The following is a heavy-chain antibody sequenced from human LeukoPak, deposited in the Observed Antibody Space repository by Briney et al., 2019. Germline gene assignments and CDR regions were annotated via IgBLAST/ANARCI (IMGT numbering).Heavy chain of an antibody. D-gene: IGHD3-22*01. CDR2: INSDGSST. J-gene: IGHJ4*02. V-gene: IGHV3-74*01. CDR3: VSDYYDSSGSAPPPYDY. Sequence: GASLRLSCAASGFTFSSYWMHWVRQAPGKGLVWVSRINSDGSSTSYADSVKGRFTISRDNAKNTLYLQMNSLRAEDTAVYYCVSDYYDSSGSAPPPYDYWGQGTLVTVSS. CDR1: GFTFSSYW.